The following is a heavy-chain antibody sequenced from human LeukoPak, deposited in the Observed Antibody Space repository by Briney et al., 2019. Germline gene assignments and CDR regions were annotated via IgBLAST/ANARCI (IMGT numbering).Heavy chain of an antibody. V-gene: IGHV3-21*01. CDR1: GFSLSTYN. Sequence: PGGSLRLSCAASGFSLSTYNMNWVRQAPGKGLEWVSYISTNSWYVHYGDSVQGRFTISRDNADNSLFLQMNSLRAEDTAVYYCARESDFNANFDAFDIWGQGTVVTVSS. CDR3: ARESDFNANFDAFDI. D-gene: IGHD4/OR15-4a*01. CDR2: ISTNSWYV. J-gene: IGHJ3*02.